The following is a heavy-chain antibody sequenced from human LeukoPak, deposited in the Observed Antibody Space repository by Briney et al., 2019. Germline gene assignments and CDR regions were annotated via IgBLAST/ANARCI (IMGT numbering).Heavy chain of an antibody. CDR1: GYTFINYG. Sequence: ASVKVSCKASGYTFINYGISWVRQAPGQGLEWMGWISAYNGNTNYAQEFQGRVTMTTDTSTSTAYMELRSLRSDDTAVYYCAREGYCSGGSCYFPWGQGTLVTVSS. CDR3: AREGYCSGGSCYFP. V-gene: IGHV1-18*01. CDR2: ISAYNGNT. D-gene: IGHD2-15*01. J-gene: IGHJ5*02.